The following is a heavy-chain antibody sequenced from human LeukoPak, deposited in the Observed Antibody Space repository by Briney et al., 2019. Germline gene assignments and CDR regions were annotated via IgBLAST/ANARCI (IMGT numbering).Heavy chain of an antibody. CDR1: GFTVSSTY. Sequence: GGSLRLSCAASGFTVSSTYMSWVRQSPGKGLEWVSVVYKDGKMFYIDSVKGRFAISRDTSKNTVYLQMNNLRAEDTAVYYCASRHCSGGDCYFAGADPFDHWGQGTWVTVSS. D-gene: IGHD2-21*01. CDR3: ASRHCSGGDCYFAGADPFDH. J-gene: IGHJ4*02. CDR2: VYKDGKM. V-gene: IGHV3-53*01.